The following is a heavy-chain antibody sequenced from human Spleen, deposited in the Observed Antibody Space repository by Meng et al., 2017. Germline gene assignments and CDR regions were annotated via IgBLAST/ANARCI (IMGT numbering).Heavy chain of an antibody. CDR1: GGSFSGYY. CDR3: ARVGPYVWGSYRKTFDY. D-gene: IGHD3-16*01. CDR2: INHSGST. Sequence: SETLSLTCAVYGGSFSGYYWSWIRQPPGKGLEWIGEINHSGSTNYDPSLKSRVTISVDTSKSQFSLKLSSVTAADTAVYYCARVGPYVWGSYRKTFDYWGQGTLVTVSS. V-gene: IGHV4-34*01. J-gene: IGHJ4*02.